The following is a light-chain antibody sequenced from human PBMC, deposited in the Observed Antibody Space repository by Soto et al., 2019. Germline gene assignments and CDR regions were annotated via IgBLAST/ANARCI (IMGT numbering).Light chain of an antibody. CDR2: DVS. Sequence: QSVLIQPASVSGSPEQSITISCTGASSDVGYFSSVSWYQQHPGKAPKLVIFDVSNRPSGVSNRFSGSKSGNTASLTITGLQAEDEADYYCCSWTSSATYVFGTGTKVTVL. J-gene: IGLJ1*01. CDR3: CSWTSSATYV. V-gene: IGLV2-14*01. CDR1: SSDVGYFSS.